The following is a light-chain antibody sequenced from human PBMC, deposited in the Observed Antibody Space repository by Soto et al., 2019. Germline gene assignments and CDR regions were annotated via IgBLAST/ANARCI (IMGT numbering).Light chain of an antibody. Sequence: EIVLTQSPGTLSLSPGERGTLSCRASQSVSSNYLAWYQQKPGQAPRLLIYSAFSRATGIPDRFSGSGSGTDFTLTISRLELEDLALYYCQYYGSSRWRFGQGTRGKSN. CDR3: QYYGSSRWR. CDR2: SAF. CDR1: QSVSSNY. V-gene: IGKV3-20*01. J-gene: IGKJ1*01.